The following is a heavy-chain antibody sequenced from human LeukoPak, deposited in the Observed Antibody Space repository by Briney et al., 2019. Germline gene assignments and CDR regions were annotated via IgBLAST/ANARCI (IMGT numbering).Heavy chain of an antibody. J-gene: IGHJ6*03. CDR2: IYYSGST. CDR1: GGSVSSGSYY. CDR3: ARVDLGYCSSTSCYTSWSGYYYYYMDV. V-gene: IGHV4-61*01. D-gene: IGHD2-2*02. Sequence: SETLSLTCTVSGGSVSSGSYYWSWIRQPPGKGLEWIGYIYYSGSTNYNPSLKSRVTISVDTSKNQFSLKLSSVTAADTAVYCCARVDLGYCSSTSCYTSWSGYYYYYMDVWGKGTTVTVSS.